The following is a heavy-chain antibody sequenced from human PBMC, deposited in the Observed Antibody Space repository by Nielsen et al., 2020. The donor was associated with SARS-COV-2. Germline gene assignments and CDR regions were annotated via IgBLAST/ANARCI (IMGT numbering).Heavy chain of an antibody. Sequence: GESLKISCAASGFTFSDYYMSWIRQAPGKGLEWVSYISSSGSTIYYADSVKGRFTISRDNAKNSLYLQMNSLRAEDTAVYYCARATYYYGSGSYYFDYWGQGTLVTVSS. D-gene: IGHD3-10*01. V-gene: IGHV3-11*01. J-gene: IGHJ4*02. CDR2: ISSSGSTI. CDR1: GFTFSDYY. CDR3: ARATYYYGSGSYYFDY.